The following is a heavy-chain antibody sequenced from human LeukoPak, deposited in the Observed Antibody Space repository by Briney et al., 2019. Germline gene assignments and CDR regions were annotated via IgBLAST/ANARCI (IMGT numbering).Heavy chain of an antibody. D-gene: IGHD2-2*01. CDR3: ARGYCSSTSCSEGSFDY. CDR1: GGTFSSYA. CDR2: IIPIFGTA. J-gene: IGHJ4*02. V-gene: IGHV1-69*05. Sequence: SVKVSCKASGGTFSSYAISWVRQAPGQALEWMGGIIPIFGTANYAQKFQGRVTITTDESTSTAYMELSSLRSEDTAVYYCARGYCSSTSCSEGSFDYWGQGTLVTVSS.